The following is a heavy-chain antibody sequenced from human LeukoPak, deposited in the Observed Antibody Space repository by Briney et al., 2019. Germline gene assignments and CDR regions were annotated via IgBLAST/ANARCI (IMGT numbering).Heavy chain of an antibody. CDR1: GYTFTSNY. CDR3: VKAPRYSGIYYRDY. D-gene: IGHD1-26*01. Sequence: ASVKVSCKASGYTFTSNYMHWVRQAPGQGPEWMGWINPISGGTDYAQKFQGSVTMTRDTSSSTAYMELRSLRSDDTAFSYCVKAPRYSGIYYRDYWGQGNLVAVSS. J-gene: IGHJ4*02. CDR2: INPISGGT. V-gene: IGHV1-2*02.